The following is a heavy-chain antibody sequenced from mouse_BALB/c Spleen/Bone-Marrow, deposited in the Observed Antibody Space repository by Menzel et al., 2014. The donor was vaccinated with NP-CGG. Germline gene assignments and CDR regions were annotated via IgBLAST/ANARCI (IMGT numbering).Heavy chain of an antibody. Sequence: EVQLVESGGGLVQFGGSLELSCAASGFTFSRYGMSWVRQTPDKRLELVAIINSDGGSTYYPDSVKGRFTISRDNAKNTLYLQMSSLKSEDTAMYYCARAYYWGQGTLVTVSA. CDR2: INSDGGST. J-gene: IGHJ3*01. D-gene: IGHD2-10*01. CDR1: GFTFSRYG. V-gene: IGHV5-6-3*01. CDR3: ARAYY.